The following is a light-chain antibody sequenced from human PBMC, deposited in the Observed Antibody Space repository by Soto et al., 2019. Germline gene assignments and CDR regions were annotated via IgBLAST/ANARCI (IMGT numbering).Light chain of an antibody. V-gene: IGKV1-39*01. CDR1: QSISNY. J-gene: IGKJ4*01. CDR3: QQSYRTPLLT. CDR2: AAS. Sequence: DIQTTQSPSSLSASVGDRVTITCRTSQSISNYLNWYQQKLGKAPKLLISAASTLQSGGPSRFSGSGSGTDFTLTISSLQPEDLATYYCQQSYRTPLLTFGGGTKVDIK.